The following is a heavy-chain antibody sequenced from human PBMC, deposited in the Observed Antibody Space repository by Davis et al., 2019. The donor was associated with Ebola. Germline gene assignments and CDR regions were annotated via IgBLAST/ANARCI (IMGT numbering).Heavy chain of an antibody. Sequence: ASVKVSCKASGYTFTSYGISWVRQAPGQGLEWMGWISAYNGNTNYAQNLQGRLTMTTATSTATAYMELRGLTSDDTAVYYCARDRAYCTPGACFTRYHDYGLDVWGKGTTVTVSS. CDR3: ARDRAYCTPGACFTRYHDYGLDV. D-gene: IGHD2-8*01. CDR2: ISAYNGNT. CDR1: GYTFTSYG. J-gene: IGHJ6*04. V-gene: IGHV1-18*01.